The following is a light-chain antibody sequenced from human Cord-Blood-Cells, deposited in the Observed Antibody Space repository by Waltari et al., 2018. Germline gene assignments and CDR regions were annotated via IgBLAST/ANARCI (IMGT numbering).Light chain of an antibody. J-gene: IGKJ4*01. V-gene: IGKV3-15*01. CDR2: GAS. CDR1: QSVSSN. CDR3: QQYNNWPHT. Sequence: ELVMTQSPATLSVSPGDRATLSCRASQSVSSNLAWYQQKPGQAPRLLIYGASTRATGIPARFSGSGSGTEFTLTISSLQSEDFAVYYCQQYNNWPHTFGGGTKVEIK.